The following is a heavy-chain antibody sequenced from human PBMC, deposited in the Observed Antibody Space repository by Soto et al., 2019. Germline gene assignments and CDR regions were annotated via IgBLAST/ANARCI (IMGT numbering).Heavy chain of an antibody. J-gene: IGHJ4*02. Sequence: GSLRLSSPASGXTFSSYRINWVRPAPEKGLEWVSSISSSSSYIYYADSAKGRFTSSRYNAKNSLYLQMNSMRGEDTAVYYCASHQRIKLLQLRWGQGTLVTVS. CDR1: GXTFSSYR. CDR2: ISSSSSYI. CDR3: ASHQRIKLLQLR. V-gene: IGHV3-21*01. D-gene: IGHD5-18*01.